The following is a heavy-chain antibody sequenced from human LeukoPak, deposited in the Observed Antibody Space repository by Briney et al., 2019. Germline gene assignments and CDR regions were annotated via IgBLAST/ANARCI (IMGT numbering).Heavy chain of an antibody. CDR3: ARSYCSGGSCGFSAFDI. V-gene: IGHV1-69*04. D-gene: IGHD2-15*01. Sequence: GSSVKVSCKASGGTFSSYAISWVRQAPGQGLEWMGRIIPILGIANYAQKFQGRVTITADKSTSIAYMELSSLRSEDTAVYYCARSYCSGGSCGFSAFDIWGQGTMVTVSS. CDR2: IIPILGIA. J-gene: IGHJ3*02. CDR1: GGTFSSYA.